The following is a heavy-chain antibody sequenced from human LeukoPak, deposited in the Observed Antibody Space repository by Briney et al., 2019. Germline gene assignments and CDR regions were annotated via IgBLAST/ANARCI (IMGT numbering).Heavy chain of an antibody. Sequence: GASVEVSFKASGYTFTSYDINWVRQATGQGLEWMGWMNPNSGNTGYAQKFQGRVTMTRNTSISTAYMELSSLRSEDTAVYYCAREVLGYCSSTSCKKNYYYYYGMDVWGQGTTVTVSS. J-gene: IGHJ6*02. CDR1: GYTFTSYD. D-gene: IGHD2-2*01. CDR3: AREVLGYCSSTSCKKNYYYYYGMDV. V-gene: IGHV1-8*01. CDR2: MNPNSGNT.